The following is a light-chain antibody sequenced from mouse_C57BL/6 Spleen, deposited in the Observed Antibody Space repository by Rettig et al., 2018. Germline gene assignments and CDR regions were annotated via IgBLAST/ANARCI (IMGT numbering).Light chain of an antibody. CDR3: QQWSSDPFT. V-gene: IGKV4-55*01. CDR2: DTS. CDR1: SGVSS. J-gene: IGKJ4*01. Sequence: QIVLTQSPAIMSASPGEKVTMTCSASSGVSSMYWYQQKPGSSPRLLIYDTSNLASGVPVRFSGSGSGTSYSLTISRMEAEDAATYYCQQWSSDPFTFGSGTKLEIK.